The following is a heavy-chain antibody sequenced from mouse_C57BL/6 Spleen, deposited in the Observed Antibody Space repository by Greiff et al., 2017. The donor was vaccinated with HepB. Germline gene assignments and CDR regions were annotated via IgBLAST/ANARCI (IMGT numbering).Heavy chain of an antibody. V-gene: IGHV1-55*01. CDR3: AREGNSKRGSYAMDY. J-gene: IGHJ4*01. CDR1: GYTFTSYW. CDR2: IYPGSGST. Sequence: QVQLQQPGAELVKPGASVKMSCKASGYTFTSYWITWVKKRPGQGLEWIGDIYPGSGSTNYNEKFKSKATLTVDTSSSTAYMQLSSLTSEDSAVYYCAREGNSKRGSYAMDYWGQGTSVTVSS. D-gene: IGHD2-5*01.